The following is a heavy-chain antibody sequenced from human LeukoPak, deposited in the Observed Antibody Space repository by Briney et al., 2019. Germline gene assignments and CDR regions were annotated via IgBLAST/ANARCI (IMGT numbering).Heavy chain of an antibody. D-gene: IGHD4-17*01. V-gene: IGHV3-23*01. J-gene: IGHJ4*02. CDR3: AKDSSYGDYVGDY. Sequence: PGGSLRLSCAASGFTFNNYAMSWVRQAPGKGLEWVSTISDNSDDIYYADSVKGRFIISRDNSKNTLHLQMNSLRAEDTAVYYCAKDSSYGDYVGDYWGQGTLDTVSS. CDR2: ISDNSDDI. CDR1: GFTFNNYA.